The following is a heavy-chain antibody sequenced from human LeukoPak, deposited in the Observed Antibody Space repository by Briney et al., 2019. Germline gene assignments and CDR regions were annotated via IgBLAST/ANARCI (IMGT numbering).Heavy chain of an antibody. CDR1: GYTFTSYG. D-gene: IGHD3-10*01. CDR2: ISAYNGNT. CDR3: ARDLPDGSGSYSIWYCYYGMDV. J-gene: IGHJ6*02. Sequence: ASVKVSCKASGYTFTSYGISWVRQAPGQGLEWMGWISAYNGNTNYAQKLQGRVTMTTDTSTSTAYMELRSLRSDGTAVYYCARDLPDGSGSYSIWYCYYGMDVWGQGTTVTVSS. V-gene: IGHV1-18*01.